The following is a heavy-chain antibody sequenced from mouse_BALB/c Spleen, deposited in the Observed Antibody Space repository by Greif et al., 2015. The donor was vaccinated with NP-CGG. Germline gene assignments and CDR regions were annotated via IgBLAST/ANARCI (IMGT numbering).Heavy chain of an antibody. CDR3: TITTYAMDY. Sequence: EVKLVESGGGLVQPGGSMKLSCVASGFTFSSYWMSWVRQSPEKGLEWVAEIRLKSDNYATHYAESVKGKFTISRDDSKSRLYLQMNSLRAEDTGIYYCTITTYAMDYWCQGTSVTVSS. D-gene: IGHD2-4*01. J-gene: IGHJ4*01. CDR1: GFTFSSYW. CDR2: IRLKSDNYAT. V-gene: IGHV6-6*02.